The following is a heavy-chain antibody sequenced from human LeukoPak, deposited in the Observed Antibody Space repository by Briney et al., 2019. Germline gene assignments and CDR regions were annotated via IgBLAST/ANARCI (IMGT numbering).Heavy chain of an antibody. V-gene: IGHV3-74*01. J-gene: IGHJ4*02. D-gene: IGHD6-13*01. CDR2: IDTNGRTT. CDR1: SFTFSKYW. Sequence: VGSLRLSCAASSFTFSKYWFHWVRQAPGKGLDWVSRIDTNGRTTDYAESVKGRFTISRDNAKNTLFLEMNSLRAEDTAVYYCARDLAGADDYWGQGTLVTVSS. CDR3: ARDLAGADDY.